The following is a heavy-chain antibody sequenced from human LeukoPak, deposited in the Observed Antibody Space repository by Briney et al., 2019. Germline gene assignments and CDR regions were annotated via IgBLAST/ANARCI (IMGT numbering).Heavy chain of an antibody. V-gene: IGHV4-39*07. CDR1: GGSISSSSYY. D-gene: IGHD6-13*01. Sequence: SETLSLTCTVSGGSISSSSYYRGWIRQPPGKGLEWIGSIYYSGSTYYNPSLKSRVTISVDTSKNQFSLKLSSWTAADTAVYYCARVTAALYYFYYMDVWGKGTTVTVSS. CDR3: ARVTAALYYFYYMDV. J-gene: IGHJ6*03. CDR2: IYYSGST.